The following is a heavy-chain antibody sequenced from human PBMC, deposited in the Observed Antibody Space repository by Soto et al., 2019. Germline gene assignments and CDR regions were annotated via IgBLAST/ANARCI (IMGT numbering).Heavy chain of an antibody. CDR2: ISYDGSNK. V-gene: IGHV3-30-3*01. J-gene: IGHJ6*02. CDR1: GFTFSSYA. CDR3: ARDLGSSTVYGMDV. Sequence: QVQLVESGGGVVQPGRSLRLSCAASGFTFSSYAMLWVRQAPGKGLEWVAVISYDGSNKYYADSVKGRFTISRDNSKNTLYLQMNSLRAEDTAVYYCARDLGSSTVYGMDVWGQGTTVTVSS. D-gene: IGHD2-2*01.